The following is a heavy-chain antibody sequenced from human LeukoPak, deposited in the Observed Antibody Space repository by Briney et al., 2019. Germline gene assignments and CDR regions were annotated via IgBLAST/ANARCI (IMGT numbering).Heavy chain of an antibody. Sequence: SETLSLTCAVYGGSFSGYYWSWIRQPPGKGLEWIGEIDHSGSTNYNPSLKSRVTISVDTSKNQFSLKLSSVTAADTAVYYCARVGAVAAPSAAFDIWGQGTMVTVSS. CDR1: GGSFSGYY. D-gene: IGHD6-19*01. CDR3: ARVGAVAAPSAAFDI. CDR2: IDHSGST. J-gene: IGHJ3*02. V-gene: IGHV4-34*01.